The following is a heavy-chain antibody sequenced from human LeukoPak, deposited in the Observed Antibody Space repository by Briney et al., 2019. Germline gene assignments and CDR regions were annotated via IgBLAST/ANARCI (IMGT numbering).Heavy chain of an antibody. CDR2: MNPNSGNT. D-gene: IGHD6-13*01. CDR3: ARAGYSSSWYVTWFDP. Sequence: ASVKVSCKASGYTFTSYDINWVRQATGQGVEWMGWMNPNSGNTGYAQKFQGRVTMTRNTSISTAYMELSSLRSEDTAVYYCARAGYSSSWYVTWFDPWGQGTLVTVSS. J-gene: IGHJ5*02. V-gene: IGHV1-8*01. CDR1: GYTFTSYD.